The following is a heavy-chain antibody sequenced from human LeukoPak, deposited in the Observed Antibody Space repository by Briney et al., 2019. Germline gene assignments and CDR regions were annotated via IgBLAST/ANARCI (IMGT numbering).Heavy chain of an antibody. CDR2: ISSSSSYI. CDR1: GFTFSSYS. J-gene: IGHJ4*02. CDR3: ARDGDSYGLFDY. D-gene: IGHD5-18*01. Sequence: GGSLRLSCAASGFTFSSYSRNWVRQAPGKGLEWVSSISSSSSYIYYADSVKGQFTTSRDNTKNSLYLQMNTLRAEDTAVYYCARDGDSYGLFDYWGQGTLVTVSS. V-gene: IGHV3-21*01.